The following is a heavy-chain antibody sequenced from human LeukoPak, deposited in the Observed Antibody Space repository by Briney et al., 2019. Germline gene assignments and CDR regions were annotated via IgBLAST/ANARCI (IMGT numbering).Heavy chain of an antibody. CDR1: GFTVSSNY. Sequence: GGSLRLSCAASGFTVSSNYMSWVRQAPGKGLEWVSVIYSGGSTYYADSVKGRFTISRDNSKNTLYLQMNSLRAEDTAVYYCAKDPGSGKGEPFDPWGQGALVTVSS. J-gene: IGHJ5*02. D-gene: IGHD3-10*01. CDR2: IYSGGST. CDR3: AKDPGSGKGEPFDP. V-gene: IGHV3-66*01.